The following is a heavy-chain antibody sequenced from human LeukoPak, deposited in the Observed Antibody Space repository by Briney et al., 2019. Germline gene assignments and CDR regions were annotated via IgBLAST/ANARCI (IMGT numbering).Heavy chain of an antibody. J-gene: IGHJ4*02. D-gene: IGHD3-22*01. Sequence: GGSLRLSCAASGFRFSTHDLNWVRQAPGKGLECVSYISRTSTYLYYADSVKGRFTISRDNNKNLLYLQMNNLRAEDTAVYFCAKDTRKGGYYSDYWGQGTVVTVTS. CDR1: GFRFSTHD. V-gene: IGHV3-21*01. CDR2: ISRTSTYL. CDR3: AKDTRKGGYYSDY.